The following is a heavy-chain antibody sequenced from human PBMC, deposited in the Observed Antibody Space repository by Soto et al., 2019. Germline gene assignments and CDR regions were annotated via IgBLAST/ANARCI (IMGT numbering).Heavy chain of an antibody. D-gene: IGHD4-17*01. CDR1: GGSISSGGYY. Sequence: SETLSLTCTVSGGSISSGGYYWSWIRQHPGKGLEWIGYIYYSGSTYYNPSLKSRVTISVDTSKNQFSLKLSSVTAADTAVYYCARGPLNRNDYGDYYFDYWGQGTLVTVSS. J-gene: IGHJ4*02. CDR2: IYYSGST. V-gene: IGHV4-31*03. CDR3: ARGPLNRNDYGDYYFDY.